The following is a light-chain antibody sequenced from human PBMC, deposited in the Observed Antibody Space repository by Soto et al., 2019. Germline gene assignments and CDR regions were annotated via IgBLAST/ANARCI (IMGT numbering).Light chain of an antibody. CDR1: SSNIGAGYD. CDR2: GNS. J-gene: IGLJ2*01. V-gene: IGLV1-40*01. Sequence: QSVLTQPPSVSGAPGQRVTISCNGSSSNIGAGYDVHWYQQLPGTAPKLLIYGNSNRPSGVPDRFSGSKSGTSASLAITGLQAEDEADYYCQSYDTSLSGYVVFGGGTKLPVL. CDR3: QSYDTSLSGYVV.